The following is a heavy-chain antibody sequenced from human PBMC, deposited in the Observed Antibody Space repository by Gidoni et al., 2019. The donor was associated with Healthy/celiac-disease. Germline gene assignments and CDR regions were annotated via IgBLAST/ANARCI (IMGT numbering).Heavy chain of an antibody. CDR1: GFTFSSYG. V-gene: IGHV3-33*01. J-gene: IGHJ4*02. Sequence: QVQLVESGGGVVQPGRSLRLSWAASGFTFSSYGMHWVRQAPGKGLEWVAVIWYDGSNKYYADSVKGRFTISRDNSNNTLYLQMNSLRAEDTAVYYCARERGSGRYRPLSDYWGQGTLVTVSS. CDR2: IWYDGSNK. CDR3: ARERGSGRYRPLSDY. D-gene: IGHD3-10*01.